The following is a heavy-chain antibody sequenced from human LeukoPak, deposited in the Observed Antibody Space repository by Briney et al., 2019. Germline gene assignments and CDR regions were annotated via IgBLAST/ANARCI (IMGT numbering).Heavy chain of an antibody. CDR3: ARNPGKWFRYGMDV. V-gene: IGHV4-39*07. D-gene: IGHD3-22*01. CDR1: GGSTSSSNYY. CDR2: IHYSGNT. J-gene: IGHJ6*02. Sequence: PSETLSLTCTVSGGSTSSSNYYWGWIRQPPGKGLEWIGGIHYSGNTYYNPSLKSRVTISVDRSKNQFSLKLSSVTAADTAVYYCARNPGKWFRYGMDVWGQGTTVTVSS.